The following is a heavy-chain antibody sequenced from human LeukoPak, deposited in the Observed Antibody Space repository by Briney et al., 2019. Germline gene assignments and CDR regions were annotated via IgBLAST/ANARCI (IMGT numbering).Heavy chain of an antibody. J-gene: IGHJ4*02. CDR2: ISYDGSNK. CDR1: GFTFSSHG. CDR3: AKEDRDPIAAAGTAFDY. V-gene: IGHV3-30*18. Sequence: GGSLRLSCAASGFTFSSHGMHWVRQAPGKGLEWVAVISYDGSNKYYADSVKGRFTISRDNSKNTLYLQMNSLRAEDTAVYYCAKEDRDPIAAAGTAFDYWGQGTLVTVSS. D-gene: IGHD6-13*01.